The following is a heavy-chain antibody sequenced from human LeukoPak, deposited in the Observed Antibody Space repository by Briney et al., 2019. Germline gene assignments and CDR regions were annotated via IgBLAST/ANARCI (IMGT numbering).Heavy chain of an antibody. Sequence: GGSLRLSCAASGLTFSNYWMNWVRQAPGKGLMWVSHINPGDGSTTGYADSVKGRFTVSRDNAKNTLYLQMSSLKDEDTAVYYCVRDGAGTIPYDLWGQGTLVTVSS. J-gene: IGHJ4*01. CDR3: VRDGAGTIPYDL. CDR1: GLTFSNYW. V-gene: IGHV3-74*01. D-gene: IGHD3-22*01. CDR2: INPGDGSTT.